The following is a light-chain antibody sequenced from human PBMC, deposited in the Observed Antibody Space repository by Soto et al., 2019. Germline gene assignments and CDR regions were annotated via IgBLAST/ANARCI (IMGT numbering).Light chain of an antibody. V-gene: IGLV2-23*01. J-gene: IGLJ2*01. Sequence: QSVLTQPASVSGSPGQSITISCTRTSSDVGSYNLVSWYQQHPGKAPKLMIYEGSKRPSGVSNRFSGSKSGNTASLTISGLQAEDEADYYCCSYAGSSTLYVVFGGGTKVTVL. CDR1: SSDVGSYNL. CDR3: CSYAGSSTLYVV. CDR2: EGS.